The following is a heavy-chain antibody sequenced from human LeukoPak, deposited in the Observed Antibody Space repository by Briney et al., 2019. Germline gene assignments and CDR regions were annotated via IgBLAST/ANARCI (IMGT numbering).Heavy chain of an antibody. CDR3: AKVNHDDGGNSYFDY. D-gene: IGHD4-23*01. V-gene: IGHV3-23*01. J-gene: IGHJ4*02. CDR2: LSSSGGNT. CDR1: GFTFSNYA. Sequence: GGSLRLSCAASGFTFSNYAMSWVRQAPGKGLEWVSTLSSSGGNTFYAVSVKGRFAISRDNSKNTLFLQMNSLRAEDTAVYYCAKVNHDDGGNSYFDYWGQGTLVTVSS.